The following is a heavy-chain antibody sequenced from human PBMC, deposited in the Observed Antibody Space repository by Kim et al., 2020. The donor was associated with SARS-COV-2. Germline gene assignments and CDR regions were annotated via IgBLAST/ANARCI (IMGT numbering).Heavy chain of an antibody. CDR3: ARDSDTAMV. J-gene: IGHJ4*02. D-gene: IGHD5-18*01. CDR2: SYT. Sequence: SYTNYADSVKGRFTISRDNAKNSLYLQMNSLRAEDTAVYYCARDSDTAMVWGQGTLVTVSS. V-gene: IGHV3-11*05.